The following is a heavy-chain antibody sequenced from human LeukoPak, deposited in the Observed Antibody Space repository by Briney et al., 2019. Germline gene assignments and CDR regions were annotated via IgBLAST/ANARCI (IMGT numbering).Heavy chain of an antibody. CDR1: GGSFSGYY. CDR3: ARGRHDLWSGYSASSYYYYMDV. CDR2: INHSGST. J-gene: IGHJ6*03. Sequence: PSETLSLTCAVYGGSFSGYYWSWIRQPPGKGLEWIGEINHSGSTNYNPSLKSRVTISVDTSKNQFSLKLSSVTAADTAVYYCARGRHDLWSGYSASSYYYYMDVWGKGTTVTVSS. V-gene: IGHV4-34*01. D-gene: IGHD3-3*01.